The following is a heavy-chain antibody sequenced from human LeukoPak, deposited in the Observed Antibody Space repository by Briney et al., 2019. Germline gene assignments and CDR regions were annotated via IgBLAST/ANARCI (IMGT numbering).Heavy chain of an antibody. Sequence: SETLSLTWTVSGDSISSSSYYWGWVRQPPGKGLEWIADIYYSGSSYYSPSLKSRVTISLDTSKNQFSLKLRSVTAADTAVYFCARRRYYDSTGLLDWGQGTLVSVSS. CDR2: IYYSGSS. CDR3: ARRRYYDSTGLLD. V-gene: IGHV4-39*01. D-gene: IGHD3-22*01. CDR1: GDSISSSSYY. J-gene: IGHJ1*01.